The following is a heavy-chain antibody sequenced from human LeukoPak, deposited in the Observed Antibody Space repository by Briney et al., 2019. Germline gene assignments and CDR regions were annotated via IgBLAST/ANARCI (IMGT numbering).Heavy chain of an antibody. V-gene: IGHV3-53*01. CDR2: IYSGGST. Sequence: GGSLRLSXAASGFTVSSNYMSWVSQAPGKGLEWVSVIYSGGSTYYADSVKGRFTISRDNSKNTLYLQMNSLIAEDTAVYYCATNIGSSGWYGGSFDYWGQGTLVTVSS. CDR1: GFTVSSNY. D-gene: IGHD6-19*01. J-gene: IGHJ4*02. CDR3: ATNIGSSGWYGGSFDY.